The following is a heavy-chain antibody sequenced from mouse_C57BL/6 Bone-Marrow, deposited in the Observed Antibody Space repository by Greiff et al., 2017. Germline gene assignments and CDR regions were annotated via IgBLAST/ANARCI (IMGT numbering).Heavy chain of an antibody. CDR2: IWTGGGT. Sequence: VKLVESGPGLVAPSQSLSITCTVSGFSLTSYAISWVRQPPGKGLEWLGVIWTGGGTNYNSALKSRLSISKDNSKSQVFLKMNSLQTDDTARYYCARNHYDYARNYAMDYWGQGTSVTVSS. D-gene: IGHD2-4*01. CDR3: ARNHYDYARNYAMDY. V-gene: IGHV2-9-1*01. J-gene: IGHJ4*01. CDR1: GFSLTSYA.